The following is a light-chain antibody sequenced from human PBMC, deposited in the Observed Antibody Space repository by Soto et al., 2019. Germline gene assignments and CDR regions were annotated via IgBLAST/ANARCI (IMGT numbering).Light chain of an antibody. Sequence: EIVMTQSPATLSVSPGERATLSCRASQSVSSNLAWYQQKPGQAPTLLIYGASDRATGIPARFSGSGSGTEFTLTISSLQSEDFAVYYCQHYNNWPFPFGQGTKLEI. CDR2: GAS. V-gene: IGKV3-15*01. CDR1: QSVSSN. CDR3: QHYNNWPFP. J-gene: IGKJ2*01.